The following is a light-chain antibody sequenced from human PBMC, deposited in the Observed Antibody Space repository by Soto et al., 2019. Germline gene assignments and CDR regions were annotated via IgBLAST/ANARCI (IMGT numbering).Light chain of an antibody. Sequence: QSALTQPASVSGSPGQSITIPCTGSSNDIGGYNYVSWYQQHPGRAPKLVIYKVSDRPSGVSTRFSASKSGNTASLTISGLQAEDEADYYCCSYAGSYTWVFGGGTKLTVL. CDR1: SNDIGGYNY. CDR2: KVS. J-gene: IGLJ3*02. CDR3: CSYAGSYTWV. V-gene: IGLV2-14*01.